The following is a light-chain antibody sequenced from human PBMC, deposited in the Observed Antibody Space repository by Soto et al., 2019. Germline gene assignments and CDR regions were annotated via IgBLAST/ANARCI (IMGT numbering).Light chain of an antibody. V-gene: IGLV1-44*01. CDR3: EAWDGSLNVVL. J-gene: IGLJ2*01. Sequence: QSVLTQPPSASGTPGQRVTISCSGSNSNIGTNTVNWYRHLPGSAPKLLIYSNNQRPSGVPDRFSGSKSGTSASLAISGLQRDDEADYYCEAWDGSLNVVLFGGGTKLPAL. CDR1: NSNIGTNT. CDR2: SNN.